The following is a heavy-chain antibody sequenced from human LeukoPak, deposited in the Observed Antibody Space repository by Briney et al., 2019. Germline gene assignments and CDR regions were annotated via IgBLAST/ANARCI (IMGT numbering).Heavy chain of an antibody. CDR3: AKRKGYCGGNNCYLFDS. J-gene: IGHJ4*02. Sequence: ASVKVSCKASGYTFTSSDINWVRQAPGRGLEWMGWMNPNSGNTGYAQNFQGRITLTRDTSISTAHMELSSLRSEDTAVYYCAKRKGYCGGNNCYLFDSWGQGTLVTVSS. V-gene: IGHV1-8*01. CDR2: MNPNSGNT. D-gene: IGHD2-15*01. CDR1: GYTFTSSD.